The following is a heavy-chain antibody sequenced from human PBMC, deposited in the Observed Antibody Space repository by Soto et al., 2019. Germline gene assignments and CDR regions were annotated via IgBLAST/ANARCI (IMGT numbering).Heavy chain of an antibody. CDR3: AVVDCSSTSCYKGYYYYGMDV. Sequence: QVQLVQSGAEVKKPGSSMKVSCKASGGTFSSYAISWVRQAPGQGLEWMGGIIPIFGTANYAQKFQGRVTITADESTSTAYMELSSLRSEDTAVYYCAVVDCSSTSCYKGYYYYGMDVWGQGTTVTVSS. J-gene: IGHJ6*02. CDR1: GGTFSSYA. CDR2: IIPIFGTA. V-gene: IGHV1-69*01. D-gene: IGHD2-2*02.